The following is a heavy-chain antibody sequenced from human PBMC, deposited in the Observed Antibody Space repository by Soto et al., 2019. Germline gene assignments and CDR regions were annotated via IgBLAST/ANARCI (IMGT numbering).Heavy chain of an antibody. J-gene: IGHJ4*02. CDR3: TRHEPTGTNGY. V-gene: IGHV3-73*01. CDR1: GFIFSDSA. CDR2: IRSKANSYTT. Sequence: GGSLRLSCAASGFIFSDSAIHWVRQASGKGLEWVGRIRSKANSYTTEYAASVQGRFTISRDDSKNTAYLQMNRLKTEDTALYYCTRHEPTGTNGYWGQGTQVTVSS. D-gene: IGHD1-1*01.